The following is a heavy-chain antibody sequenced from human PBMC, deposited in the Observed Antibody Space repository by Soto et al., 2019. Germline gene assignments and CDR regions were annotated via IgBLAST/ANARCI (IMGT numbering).Heavy chain of an antibody. CDR2: IYYSGST. CDR1: GGSISSYY. J-gene: IGHJ4*02. D-gene: IGHD3-16*01. V-gene: IGHV4-59*01. CDR3: ARVSLAGGLIRTPNYYFDY. Sequence: PSETLSLTCTVSGGSISSYYWSWIRQPPGKGLEWIGYIYYSGSTNYNPSLKSRVTISVDTSKNQFSLKLSSVTAADTAVYYCARVSLAGGLIRTPNYYFDYWGQGTLVTVSS.